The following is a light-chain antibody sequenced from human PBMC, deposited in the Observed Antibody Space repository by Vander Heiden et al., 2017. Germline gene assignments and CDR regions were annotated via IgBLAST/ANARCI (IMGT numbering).Light chain of an antibody. CDR2: WAP. J-gene: IGKJ1*01. CDR1: QSVLYSSNNKNY. Sequence: DLVMTQSPDSLAVSLGERATIHCKSSQSVLYSSNNKNYLAWYQQKPGQPPKLLIYWAPTRESGVPDRFSGSGSGTDFTLTISSLQAEDVAVYYCQQDYSTPVTFGQGTKVEIK. CDR3: QQDYSTPVT. V-gene: IGKV4-1*01.